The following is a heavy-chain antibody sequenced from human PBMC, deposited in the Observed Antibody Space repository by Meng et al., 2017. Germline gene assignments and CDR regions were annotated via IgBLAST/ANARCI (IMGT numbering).Heavy chain of an antibody. V-gene: IGHV3-23*01. J-gene: IGHJ4*02. CDR3: ANRFRNYYGDSQIDY. D-gene: IGHD4-17*01. CDR2: ISGSGGST. CDR1: GFTFSSYA. Sequence: GESLKISCAASGFTFSSYAMSWVRQAPGKGLEWVSAISGSGGSTYYADSVKGRFTISRDNSKNTLYLQMNSLRAEDTAVYYCANRFRNYYGDSQIDYWGQGTLVTVSS.